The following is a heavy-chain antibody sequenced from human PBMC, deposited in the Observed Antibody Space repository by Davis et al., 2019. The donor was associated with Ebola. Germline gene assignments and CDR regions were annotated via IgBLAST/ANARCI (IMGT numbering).Heavy chain of an antibody. V-gene: IGHV3-33*01. CDR2: IWYDGSNK. CDR1: GFTFSSYD. D-gene: IGHD6-13*01. J-gene: IGHJ1*01. Sequence: GESLKISCAASGFTFSSYDMHWVRQAPGKGLEWVAVIWYDGSNKYYADSVKGRFTISRDNSKNTLYLQMNSLRAEDTAVYYCASDSSSSTAWGQGTLVTVSS. CDR3: ASDSSSSTA.